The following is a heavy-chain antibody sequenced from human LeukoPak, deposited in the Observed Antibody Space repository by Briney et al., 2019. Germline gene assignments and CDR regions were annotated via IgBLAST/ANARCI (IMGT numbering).Heavy chain of an antibody. J-gene: IGHJ6*03. CDR3: ARDGSSGYYLRHLMDV. V-gene: IGHV4-4*07. D-gene: IGHD3-22*01. Sequence: SETLSLTCTVSGGSISSYYWSWIRQPAGKGLEWIGRIYTSGSTNYNPSLKSRVTMSVDTSKNQFSLKLSSVTAADTAVYYCARDGSSGYYLRHLMDVWGKGTTVTASS. CDR1: GGSISSYY. CDR2: IYTSGST.